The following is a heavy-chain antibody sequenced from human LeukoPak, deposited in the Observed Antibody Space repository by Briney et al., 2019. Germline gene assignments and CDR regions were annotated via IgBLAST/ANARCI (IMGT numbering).Heavy chain of an antibody. V-gene: IGHV6-1*01. Sequence: SQTLSLTCAISGDSVSSNSVTWNWIRQSPSRGLEWLGRTYYRSTWYNDYAVSVRGRITVNPDTSKNQFSLHLNSVTPEDTAVYYCARDYDPLDAFDIWGQGTMVTVSS. J-gene: IGHJ3*02. CDR2: TYYRSTWYN. D-gene: IGHD3-22*01. CDR3: ARDYDPLDAFDI. CDR1: GDSVSSNSVT.